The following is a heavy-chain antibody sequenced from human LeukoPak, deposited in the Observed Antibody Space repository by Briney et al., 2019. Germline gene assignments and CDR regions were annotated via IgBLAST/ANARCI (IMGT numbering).Heavy chain of an antibody. J-gene: IGHJ5*01. CDR3: AKGDYYDFDS. D-gene: IGHD3-22*01. Sequence: GGSLRLSCAASRFTFSSYAMTWVRQAPGKGLEWVSRISSSGGGTHYADSVKGRFTISRDNSKNTLYLQMNSLRAEDTAVYYCAKGDYYDFDSWGQGTMVTVSS. CDR1: RFTFSSYA. V-gene: IGHV3-23*01. CDR2: ISSSGGGT.